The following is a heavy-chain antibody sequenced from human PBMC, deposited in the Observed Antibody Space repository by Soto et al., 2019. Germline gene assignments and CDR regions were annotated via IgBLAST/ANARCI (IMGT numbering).Heavy chain of an antibody. Sequence: EVQLLESGGGWVQPGGSLRLSCAASGFTFNGYAMSWVRQAPGKGLEWVSTISGDATHTWYADSVKGRFTISRDNSKNALYLQMNTLRAEDTAVYNCAKRYSYSPIAFDYWGQGTLVTVSS. CDR3: AKRYSYSPIAFDY. CDR1: GFTFNGYA. D-gene: IGHD1-26*01. CDR2: ISGDATHT. J-gene: IGHJ4*02. V-gene: IGHV3-23*01.